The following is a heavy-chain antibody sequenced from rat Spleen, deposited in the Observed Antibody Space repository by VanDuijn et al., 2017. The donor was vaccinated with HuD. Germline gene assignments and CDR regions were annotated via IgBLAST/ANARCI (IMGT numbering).Heavy chain of an antibody. J-gene: IGHJ2*01. D-gene: IGHD1-6*01. Sequence: EVQLVESGGGLVQPGRSMKLSCAASGFTFSSFPMAWVRQAPTKGLEWVATISPSGGSTYYRDSVKGRFTISRDNAKNTLYLQMDSLRSEDTATYYCTTDWSILRITFEYWGQGVMVTVSS. CDR1: GFTFSSFP. CDR3: TTDWSILRITFEY. V-gene: IGHV5-46*01. CDR2: ISPSGGST.